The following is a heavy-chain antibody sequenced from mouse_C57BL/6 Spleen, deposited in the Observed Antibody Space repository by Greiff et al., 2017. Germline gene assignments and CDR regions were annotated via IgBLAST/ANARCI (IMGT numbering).Heavy chain of an antibody. J-gene: IGHJ2*01. CDR2: IHPSDGDT. V-gene: IGHV1-74*01. D-gene: IGHD1-1*01. CDR1: GYTFTSYW. CDR3: AIDYYGSSFDY. Sequence: VQLQQSGAELVKPGASVKVSCKASGYTFTSYWMHWVKQRPGQGLEWIGRIHPSDGDTNYNQKFKGKATLTVDKSSSTAYMQLSSLTSEDSAVYYCAIDYYGSSFDYWGQGTTLTVSS.